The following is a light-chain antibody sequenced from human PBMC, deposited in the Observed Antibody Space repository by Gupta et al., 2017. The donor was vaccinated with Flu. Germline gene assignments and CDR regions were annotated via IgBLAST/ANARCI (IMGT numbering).Light chain of an antibody. CDR1: SPNIGSNY. CDR3: AAWEDSLSGPWV. V-gene: IGLV1-47*01. J-gene: IGLJ3*02. CDR2: RNN. Sequence: QSVLTQPPSASGTPGQRVTISCSGSSPNIGSNYVYWYQQLPGTAPKLLIYRNNQRPSGVPDRFSGSKSGTSASLAISGLRSEDEADYYCAAWEDSLSGPWVFGGGTKLTVL.